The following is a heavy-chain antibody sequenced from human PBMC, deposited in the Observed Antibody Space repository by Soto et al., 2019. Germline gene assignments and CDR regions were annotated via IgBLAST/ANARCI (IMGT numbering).Heavy chain of an antibody. V-gene: IGHV3-11*01. J-gene: IGHJ5*02. CDR1: GFTFSDYY. CDR2: ISSSGSTI. Sequence: GGSLRLSCAASGFTFSDYYMSWIRQAPGKGLEWVSYISSSGSTIYYADSVKGRFTISRDNAKNSLYLQMNSLRAEDTAVYYCARDRTHYDSSGPPRFGGWFDPWGQGTLVTVSS. CDR3: ARDRTHYDSSGPPRFGGWFDP. D-gene: IGHD3-22*01.